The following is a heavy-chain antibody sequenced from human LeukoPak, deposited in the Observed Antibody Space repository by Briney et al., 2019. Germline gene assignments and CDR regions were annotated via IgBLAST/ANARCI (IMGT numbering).Heavy chain of an antibody. CDR1: GFTFSSYW. CDR2: INSDGSST. Sequence: PGGSLRLSCAASGFTFSSYWMHWVRQAPGKGLVWVSRINSDGSSTSYADSVKGRFTISRDNAKNSLDLQMNSLRAEDTALYYCSKDMSSSGYYRPFDYWGQGTLVTVSS. V-gene: IGHV3-74*01. CDR3: SKDMSSSGYYRPFDY. D-gene: IGHD6-19*01. J-gene: IGHJ4*02.